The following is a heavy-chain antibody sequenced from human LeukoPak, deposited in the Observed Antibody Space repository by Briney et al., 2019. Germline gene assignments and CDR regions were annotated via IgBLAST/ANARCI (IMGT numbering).Heavy chain of an antibody. CDR2: IYPGDSDT. Sequence: GESLKISCKGSGYSFTTHWIGWVRQMSGKGLEWMGIIYPGDSDTRYSPSFQGQVTISADKSISTAYLQWSSLKASDTAMYYCAIHEVDRGMDVWGQGTTVTVSS. V-gene: IGHV5-51*01. J-gene: IGHJ6*02. CDR1: GYSFTTHW. CDR3: AIHEVDRGMDV. D-gene: IGHD3-16*02.